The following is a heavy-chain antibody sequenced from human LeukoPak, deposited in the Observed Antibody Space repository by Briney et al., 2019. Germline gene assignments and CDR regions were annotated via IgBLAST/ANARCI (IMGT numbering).Heavy chain of an antibody. D-gene: IGHD2-15*01. CDR2: IYYTGTT. V-gene: IGHV4-39*01. CDR3: ARLRVVAAFDY. CDR1: GGSISSSSYY. J-gene: IGHJ4*02. Sequence: SETLSLTCTVSGGSISSSSYYWGWIRQPPGKGLEWIGSIYYTGTTYYNPSLKSRVTISVDTSKNQFSLKLSSVTAADTAVYYCARLRVVAAFDYWGQGTLVTVSS.